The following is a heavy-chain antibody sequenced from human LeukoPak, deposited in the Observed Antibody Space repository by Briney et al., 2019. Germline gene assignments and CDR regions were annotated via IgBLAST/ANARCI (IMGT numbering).Heavy chain of an antibody. CDR3: AREALDIVVVPAAPFDP. Sequence: SETLSLTCTVSGGSITDYYWGWIRQPPGKGLEWIGYDYYSGSSNYNPSLKSRVTISVDTSKNQFSLKMSSVTAADTAVYYCAREALDIVVVPAAPFDPWGQGTLVTVSS. CDR1: GGSITDYY. V-gene: IGHV4-59*12. J-gene: IGHJ5*02. CDR2: DYYSGSS. D-gene: IGHD2-2*01.